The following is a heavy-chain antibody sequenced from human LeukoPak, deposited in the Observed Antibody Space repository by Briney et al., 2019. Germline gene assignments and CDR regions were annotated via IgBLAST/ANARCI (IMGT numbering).Heavy chain of an antibody. CDR1: GGSFSGYY. CDR2: INDRGRT. J-gene: IGHJ4*02. CDR3: ARASYVWGSYRQPTLRYYFDY. Sequence: TDTLSLTCAVYGGSFSGYYWSWIRQPPGKGLEWIGEINDRGRTNYNPSLKSRVTISVDTSKNQFSLRLSSVTAADTAVYYCARASYVWGSYRQPTLRYYFDYWGQGTLVTVS. D-gene: IGHD3-16*02. V-gene: IGHV4-34*01.